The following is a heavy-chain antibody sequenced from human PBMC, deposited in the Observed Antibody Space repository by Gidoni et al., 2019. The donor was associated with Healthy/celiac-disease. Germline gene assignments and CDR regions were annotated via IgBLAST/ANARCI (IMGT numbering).Heavy chain of an antibody. J-gene: IGHJ6*02. CDR1: GFTVRSNY. D-gene: IGHD4-17*01. V-gene: IGHV3-53*01. Sequence: EVQLVESGGGLIQPGGSLRLSCAASGFTVRSNYMSWVRQAPGKGLEWVSVIYSGGSTYYADSVKGRFTISRDNSKNTLYLQMNSLRAEDTAVYYCARDHGDNYYYYYGMDVWGQGTTVTVSS. CDR3: ARDHGDNYYYYYGMDV. CDR2: IYSGGST.